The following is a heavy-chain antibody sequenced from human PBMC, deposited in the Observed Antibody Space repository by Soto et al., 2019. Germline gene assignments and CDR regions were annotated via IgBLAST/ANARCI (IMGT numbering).Heavy chain of an antibody. D-gene: IGHD6-19*01. CDR2: INPSGGST. CDR1: GYTFTSYY. V-gene: IGHV1-46*01. CDR3: ASLSVSTPREKDSSGRTEYDY. J-gene: IGHJ4*02. Sequence: ASVKVSCKASGYTFTSYYMHWVRQAPGQGLEWMGIINPSGGSTSYAQKFQGRVTMTRDTSTSTVYMELSSLRSEDTAVYYCASLSVSTPREKDSSGRTEYDYWGQGTLVTVSS.